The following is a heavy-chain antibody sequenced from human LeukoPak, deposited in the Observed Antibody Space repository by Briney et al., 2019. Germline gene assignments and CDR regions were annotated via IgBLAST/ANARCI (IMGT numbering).Heavy chain of an antibody. CDR3: ARRQYCSGGRGAANYYYGMDV. J-gene: IGHJ6*02. D-gene: IGHD2-15*01. Sequence: GGSLRLSCVAFGFTFSDHAMHWVRQAPGKGLEGVAIISYDGGKKYYADSVKGRFTISRDNSKNTLYLQMNSLRAEDTAVYYCARRQYCSGGRGAANYYYGMDVWGQGTTVTASS. CDR2: ISYDGGKK. CDR1: GFTFSDHA. V-gene: IGHV3-30-3*01.